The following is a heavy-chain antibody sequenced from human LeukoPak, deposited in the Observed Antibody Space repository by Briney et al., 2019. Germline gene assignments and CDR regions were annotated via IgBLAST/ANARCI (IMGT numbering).Heavy chain of an antibody. CDR2: MYWDGDK. CDR3: ARSIGDLDY. J-gene: IGHJ4*02. Sequence: ESGPTLVKPTQTLTLTCDFSGFSLTTTGVGVGWIRQPPGKALEWLGSMYWDGDKRYRPSLKTRLTITKDTSKDQVVLTMTDMDPVDTATYYCARSIGDLDYWGQGILLTVSS. V-gene: IGHV2-5*02. CDR1: GFSLTTTGVG. D-gene: IGHD3-10*01.